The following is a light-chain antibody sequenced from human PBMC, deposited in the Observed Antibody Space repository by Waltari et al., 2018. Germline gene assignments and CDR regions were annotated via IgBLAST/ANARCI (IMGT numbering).Light chain of an antibody. J-gene: IGLJ2*01. CDR3: CSYAGTPRVV. Sequence: QSALTQPASVSGSPGQSITIPCTGTNNDTGSYNLVPWYQQHPGKAPKVTIFEVNKRPSGVSNRFSGSKSGNTASLTVSGLHPEDEADYYCCSYAGTPRVVFGGGTKLTVL. CDR2: EVN. CDR1: NNDTGSYNL. V-gene: IGLV2-23*02.